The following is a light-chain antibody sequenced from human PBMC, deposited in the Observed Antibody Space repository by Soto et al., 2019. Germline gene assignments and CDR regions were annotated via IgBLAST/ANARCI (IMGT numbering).Light chain of an antibody. CDR1: QSVSTF. CDR2: GAS. V-gene: IGKV3D-15*01. CDR3: QQYNNWPLT. J-gene: IGKJ4*01. Sequence: IVLTQSPAALSLSPGERATLSCRASQSVSTFLAWYQQKPGQAPRLLIYGASSRATGIPDRFSGSGSGTDFTLTISSLQSEDFAVYYCQQYNNWPLTFGGGTKVDIK.